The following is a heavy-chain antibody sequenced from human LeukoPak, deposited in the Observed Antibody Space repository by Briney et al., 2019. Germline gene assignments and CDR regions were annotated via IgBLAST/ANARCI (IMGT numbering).Heavy chain of an antibody. V-gene: IGHV3-23*01. Sequence: GGSLRLSCAASGFTISSYAMSWVRQAPGKGLEWVSSISGSGNRTYYADSVKGRFTISRDNSKNTLFLQMNSLRAEDTAVYYCAENLYCGGGSCYPSALGMDVWGQGTTVTVSS. CDR1: GFTISSYA. J-gene: IGHJ6*02. CDR3: AENLYCGGGSCYPSALGMDV. D-gene: IGHD2-15*01. CDR2: ISGSGNRT.